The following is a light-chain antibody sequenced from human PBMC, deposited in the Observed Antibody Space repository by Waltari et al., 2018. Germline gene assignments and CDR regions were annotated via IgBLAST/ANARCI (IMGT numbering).Light chain of an antibody. Sequence: ELVLTQSPATLYLSPGERATLSCRASQSVGNFFAWYRQKPGQPPRLVIYDVSHRATGTPARFSGSGSGTDFTLNISTLQPEDFAFYFCQQRGNWAPLTFGGGTEVVIK. CDR2: DVS. V-gene: IGKV3-11*01. CDR3: QQRGNWAPLT. CDR1: QSVGNF. J-gene: IGKJ4*01.